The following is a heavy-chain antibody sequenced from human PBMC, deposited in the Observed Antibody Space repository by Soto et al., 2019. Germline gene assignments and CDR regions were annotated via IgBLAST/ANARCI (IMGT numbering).Heavy chain of an antibody. CDR1: GCSFSSYT. D-gene: IGHD2-15*01. J-gene: IGHJ5*01. Sequence: GSLVLSCAASGCSFSSYTMNWVRQAPGKGLQWVASITNRGTHTYSADSVKVRFTISRDNDKNSLYLQMNNLRAEDTATYYCTRAHEVAWFDSWGLGTLVTVYS. CDR2: ITNRGTHT. CDR3: TRAHEVAWFDS. V-gene: IGHV3-21*06.